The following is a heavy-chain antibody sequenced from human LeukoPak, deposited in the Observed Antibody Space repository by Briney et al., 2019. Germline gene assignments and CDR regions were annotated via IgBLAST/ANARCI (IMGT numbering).Heavy chain of an antibody. D-gene: IGHD2-15*01. CDR3: ARNIVVVVAASLSPSDP. CDR2: IIPIFGTA. Sequence: SVKVSCKASGGTFSSYAISWVRQAPGQGLEWMGGIIPIFGTANYAQKFQGRVTITADESTSTAYMELSSLRSEDTAVYYCARNIVVVVAASLSPSDPWGQGTLVTVSS. V-gene: IGHV1-69*13. J-gene: IGHJ5*02. CDR1: GGTFSSYA.